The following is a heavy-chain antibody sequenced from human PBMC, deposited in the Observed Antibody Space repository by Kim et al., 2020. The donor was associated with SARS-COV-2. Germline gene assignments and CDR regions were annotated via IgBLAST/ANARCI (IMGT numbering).Heavy chain of an antibody. J-gene: IGHJ4*02. CDR3: AKDWMGYGYVLDY. V-gene: IGHV3-23*01. Sequence: SASTVKGRFTNSGANSKNTLYRRMNSLRAEDTAVYYCAKDWMGYGYVLDYWGQGTLVTVSS. D-gene: IGHD3-16*01.